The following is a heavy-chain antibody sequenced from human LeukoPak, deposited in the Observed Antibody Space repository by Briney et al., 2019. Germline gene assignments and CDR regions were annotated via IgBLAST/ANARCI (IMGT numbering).Heavy chain of an antibody. V-gene: IGHV1-46*01. CDR2: INPSDGSA. CDR1: AYIFTTYY. Sequence: EASVKVSCKASAYIFTTYYIHWVRQAPGQGLEWMGIINPSDGSANYAQQFQGRVTMTRDTSTSTVYMDLSSLRSEDTAVYYCATARVGNSGWYRSFLDFWGQGTLVTVSS. J-gene: IGHJ1*01. D-gene: IGHD6-19*01. CDR3: ATARVGNSGWYRSFLDF.